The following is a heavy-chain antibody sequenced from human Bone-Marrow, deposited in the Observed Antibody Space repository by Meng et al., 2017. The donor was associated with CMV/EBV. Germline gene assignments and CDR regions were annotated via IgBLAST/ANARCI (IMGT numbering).Heavy chain of an antibody. CDR1: GFTFSSYW. J-gene: IGHJ6*02. CDR3: AKDFSSSYNYYYYGMDV. CDR2: IKQDGSEK. V-gene: IGHV3-7*03. D-gene: IGHD3-3*01. Sequence: GGSLRLSCAASGFTFSSYWRSWVRQAPGKGLEWVANIKQDGSEKYYVDSVKGRFTISRDNSKNTLYLQMNSLRAEDTAVYYCAKDFSSSYNYYYYGMDVWGQGPTVTVSS.